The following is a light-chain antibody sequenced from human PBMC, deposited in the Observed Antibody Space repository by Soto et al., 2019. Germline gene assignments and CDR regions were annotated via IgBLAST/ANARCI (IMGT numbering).Light chain of an antibody. CDR2: GAS. V-gene: IGKV3-15*01. Sequence: EIVMTHSPATLSVYPCERATLSSSASQSVSSTLARYQQNPGQAPRLLIYGASTRATGIPARFSGSGSGTEFTLTISSLQSEDFAVYYCQQYNNWPPKSSGQGTKVDI. J-gene: IGKJ1*01. CDR1: QSVSST. CDR3: QQYNNWPPKS.